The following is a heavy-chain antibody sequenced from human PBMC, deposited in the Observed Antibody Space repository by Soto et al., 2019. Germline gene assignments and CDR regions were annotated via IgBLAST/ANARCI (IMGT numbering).Heavy chain of an antibody. V-gene: IGHV4-31*03. D-gene: IGHD3-16*01. CDR2: IYNRGST. Sequence: SETLSLTCTVSGGSIGSGGYYWSWIRQHPGEGLEWIANIYNRGSTYYNPSLKSRVTISLDTSKKQFSLKLSSVTAADTAVYYCARSWGYYFDYWGQGTLVTVSS. CDR1: GGSIGSGGYY. CDR3: ARSWGYYFDY. J-gene: IGHJ4*02.